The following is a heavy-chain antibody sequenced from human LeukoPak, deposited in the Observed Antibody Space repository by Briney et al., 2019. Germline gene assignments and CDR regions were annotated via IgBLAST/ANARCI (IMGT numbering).Heavy chain of an antibody. CDR3: ARDSSREDGAFDI. CDR1: GYTFTGYY. CDR2: INPNSGGT. D-gene: IGHD6-13*01. J-gene: IGHJ3*02. V-gene: IGHV1-2*02. Sequence: GASVKVSCKASGYTFTGYYMHWVRQAPGQGLEWMGWINPNSGGTNYAQKFQGRVTMTRDTSISTAYMELSRLKSDDTAVYYCARDSSREDGAFDIWGQGTMVTVSS.